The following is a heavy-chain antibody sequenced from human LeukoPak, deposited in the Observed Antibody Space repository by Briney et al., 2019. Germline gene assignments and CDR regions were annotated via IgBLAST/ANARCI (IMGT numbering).Heavy chain of an antibody. CDR1: GFTFSTYS. J-gene: IGHJ4*02. CDR3: ARLRAQMLSSSDF. CDR2: ISSSSSYI. Sequence: GGSLRLYCAASGFTFSTYSMNWVRQAPGKGLEWVSSISSSSSYIDYADSVKGRFTISRDSAKDSLYLQMNSLRAEDTAVYYCARLRAQMLSSSDFWGQGSLVTVSS. V-gene: IGHV3-21*01. D-gene: IGHD2-2*01.